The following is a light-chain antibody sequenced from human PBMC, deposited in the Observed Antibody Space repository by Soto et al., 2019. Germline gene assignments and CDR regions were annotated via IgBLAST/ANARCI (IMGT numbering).Light chain of an antibody. CDR3: QQYNSYSPWA. Sequence: DIPLAQSPSTLSASLLDRLATXSRPSQSISSWLAWYQQKPGKAPKLLIYGASSLESGVPSRFSGSGSGTEFTLTISSLQPDDFATYYCQQYNSYSPWAFGQGTKVDI. CDR1: QSISSW. V-gene: IGKV1-5*01. J-gene: IGKJ1*01. CDR2: GAS.